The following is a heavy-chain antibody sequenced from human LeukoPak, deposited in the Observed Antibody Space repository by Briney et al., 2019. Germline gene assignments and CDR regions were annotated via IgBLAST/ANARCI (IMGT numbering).Heavy chain of an antibody. CDR1: GFTFIDYD. CDR3: ARGGIQVSGIDEFDY. CDR2: IGIRGDT. D-gene: IGHD6-19*01. Sequence: GGSLRLSCAASGFTFIDYDIHWVRQVIGKGLEWVSAIGIRGDTHYSGSVKGRFTISRENAESSLYLQMNSLRAEDTAVYYCARGGIQVSGIDEFDYWGQGTLVTVSS. J-gene: IGHJ4*02. V-gene: IGHV3-13*01.